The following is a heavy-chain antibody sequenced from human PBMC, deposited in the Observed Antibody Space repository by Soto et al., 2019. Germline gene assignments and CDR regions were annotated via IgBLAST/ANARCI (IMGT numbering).Heavy chain of an antibody. CDR3: ARGVGPYSRFGSDY. CDR1: GFSFDIYA. CDR2: ISGGSSYI. J-gene: IGHJ4*02. Sequence: EVQLVESGGGLVKPGGSLRLSCAASGFSFDIYAMPWVRQAPGRGLEWVSSISGGSSYIYYADSVKGRFTISRDKAKNSVYLKINSLRGEDTAVYYCARGVGPYSRFGSDYWGQGTLVNVAS. V-gene: IGHV3-21*01. D-gene: IGHD3-16*01.